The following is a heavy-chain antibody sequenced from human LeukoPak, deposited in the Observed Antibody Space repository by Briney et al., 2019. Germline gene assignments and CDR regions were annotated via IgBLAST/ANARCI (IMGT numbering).Heavy chain of an antibody. J-gene: IGHJ3*02. CDR1: SDSISSSY. CDR2: VHYTGST. V-gene: IGHV4-59*08. CDR3: ARHEQMAATHDAFDI. Sequence: SETLSLTCTVSSDSISSSYWSWIRQPPGKGLEWIGYVHYTGSTNYNPSLKSRVTMSVDTSKNQFSLKLSSVTAADTAVYFCARHEQMAATHDAFDIWGQGTMVTVSS. D-gene: IGHD6-19*01.